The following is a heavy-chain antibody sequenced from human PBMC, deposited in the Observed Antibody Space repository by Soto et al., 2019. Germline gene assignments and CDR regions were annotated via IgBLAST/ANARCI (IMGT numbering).Heavy chain of an antibody. CDR2: ISGSGGST. V-gene: IGHV3-23*01. CDR1: GFSFSSYA. D-gene: IGHD3-3*01. Sequence: EVQLLESGGGLVQPGGSLRLSCAASGFSFSSYAMSWVRQAPGKGLEWVSAISGSGGSTYYADSVKGRFTISRDNSKNTLYLQMNSLRAEDTAVYYCAKDGYDFWSGYSNADIRGQGTMVTVSS. J-gene: IGHJ3*02. CDR3: AKDGYDFWSGYSNADI.